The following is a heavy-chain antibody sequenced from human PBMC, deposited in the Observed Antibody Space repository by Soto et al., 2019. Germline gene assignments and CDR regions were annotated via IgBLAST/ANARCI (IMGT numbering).Heavy chain of an antibody. J-gene: IGHJ6*02. CDR2: IYSGGST. V-gene: IGHV3-53*01. CDR1: AFTVRSNY. CDR3: ASGLATIHYGMDV. D-gene: IGHD5-12*01. Sequence: GGSLRPSCTASAFTVRSNYMSWVRKAPGKGLEWVSVIYSGGSTYYADSVKGRFTISRDNSKNTLYLQMNSLRAEDTAVYYCASGLATIHYGMDVWGQGTTVTVSS.